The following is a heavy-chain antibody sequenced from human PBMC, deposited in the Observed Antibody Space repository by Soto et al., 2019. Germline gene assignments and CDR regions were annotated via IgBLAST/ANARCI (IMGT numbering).Heavy chain of an antibody. J-gene: IGHJ4*02. V-gene: IGHV1-2*02. D-gene: IGHD1-26*01. CDR1: GYPFIDYF. Sequence: QVQLVQSGAEVRKAWASVKVSCKASGYPFIDYFMHWVRQAPGQGLEWMGWINTNTGSTKYAQKFQGRVTMTSDTSISVVSMELSRLRSDDTAMYYCARDRVGALFDYWGQGARVTVSS. CDR2: INTNTGST. CDR3: ARDRVGALFDY.